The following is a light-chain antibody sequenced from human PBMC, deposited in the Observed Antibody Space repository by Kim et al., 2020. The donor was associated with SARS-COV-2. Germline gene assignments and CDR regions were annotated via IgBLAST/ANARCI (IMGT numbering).Light chain of an antibody. CDR3: QQYHSC. CDR2: DAS. Sequence: DIQMTQSPSTLSASVGDRVTITCRASRSINNWLAWYQLKPGKAPKLLIYDASSLAGGVPSRFSGSGSWTEFTLTISSLQPDDSATYYCQQYHSCFGPGTKVDIK. CDR1: RSINNW. V-gene: IGKV1-5*01. J-gene: IGKJ3*01.